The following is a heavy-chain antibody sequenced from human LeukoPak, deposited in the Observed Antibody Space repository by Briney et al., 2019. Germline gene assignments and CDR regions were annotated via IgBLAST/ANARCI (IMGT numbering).Heavy chain of an antibody. Sequence: GSLRLSCAASGFTFSSYSMNWVRQAPGKGLEWVSSISSSSSYIYYADSVKGRFTISRDNAKNSLYLQMNSLRAEDTAVYYCARGAGITGTGPTCNDYWGQGTLVTVSS. CDR3: ARGAGITGTGPTCNDY. J-gene: IGHJ4*02. D-gene: IGHD1-20*01. V-gene: IGHV3-21*01. CDR2: ISSSSSYI. CDR1: GFTFSSYS.